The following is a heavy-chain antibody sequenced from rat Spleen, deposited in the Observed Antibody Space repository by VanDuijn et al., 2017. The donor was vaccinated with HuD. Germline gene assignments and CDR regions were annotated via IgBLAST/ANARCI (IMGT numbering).Heavy chain of an antibody. CDR3: ARWDYYSPRWYFDF. J-gene: IGHJ1*01. V-gene: IGHV3-1*01. CDR1: GYSITSNY. CDR2: IDFSGST. D-gene: IGHD1-1*01. Sequence: EVQLQESGPGLVKPSHSPSLTCSVTGYSITSNYWGWIRKFPGNKMEWMGYIDFSGSTGYNPSLKARISITRDTSKNQFFLQVNSVTTEDTATYFWARWDYYSPRWYFDFWGPGTMVTVSS.